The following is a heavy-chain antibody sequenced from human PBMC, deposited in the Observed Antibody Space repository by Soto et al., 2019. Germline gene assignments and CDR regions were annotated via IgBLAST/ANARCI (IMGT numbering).Heavy chain of an antibody. CDR3: ASLNDLIYDSSGYYIDY. V-gene: IGHV4-39*01. J-gene: IGHJ4*02. CDR2: IYYSGST. CDR1: GGSISSSSYY. D-gene: IGHD3-22*01. Sequence: LSLTCTVSGGSISSSSYYWGWIRQPPGKGLEWIGSIYYSGSTYYNPSLKSRVTISVDTSKNQFSLKLSSVTAADTAVYYCASLNDLIYDSSGYYIDYWGQGTLVTVSS.